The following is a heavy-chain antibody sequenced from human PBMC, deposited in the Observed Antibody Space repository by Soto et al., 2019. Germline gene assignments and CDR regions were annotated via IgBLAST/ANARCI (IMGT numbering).Heavy chain of an antibody. J-gene: IGHJ6*02. CDR3: ARDQSRMDGMDV. V-gene: IGHV3-33*01. CDR2: IWYDGSNK. CDR1: GFTFSSYG. Sequence: QVQLVESGGGVVQPGSSLRLSCAASGFTFSSYGMHWVRQAPGKGLEWVAVIWYDGSNKYYADSVKGRFTLSRDNSKNTLYLQMNSLRAEDTAVYYCARDQSRMDGMDVWGQGTTVTVSS.